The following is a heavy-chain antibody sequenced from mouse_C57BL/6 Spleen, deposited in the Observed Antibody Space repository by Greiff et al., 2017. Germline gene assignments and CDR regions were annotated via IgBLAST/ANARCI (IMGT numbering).Heavy chain of an antibody. CDR1: GFTFSSYG. J-gene: IGHJ4*01. CDR2: ISSGGSYT. D-gene: IGHD3-2*02. CDR3: ARLRDSSGYDAMDY. Sequence: EVKLVESGGDLVKPGGSLKLSCAASGFTFSSYGMSWVRQTPDQRLEWVATISSGGSYTYYPASVKGRFTIARDNAKNTLYLQLSSLKSEDTAMYYCARLRDSSGYDAMDYWGQGTSVTVSS. V-gene: IGHV5-6*01.